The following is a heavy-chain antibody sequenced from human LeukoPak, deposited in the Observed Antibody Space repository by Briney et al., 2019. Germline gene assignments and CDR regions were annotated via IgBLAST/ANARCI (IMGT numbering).Heavy chain of an antibody. CDR1: GFTFSSYG. V-gene: IGHV3-23*01. J-gene: IGHJ4*02. CDR3: AKGNSSGYYVVRYFDY. Sequence: GGSLRLSCAASGFTFSSYGMSWVRQAPGKGLEWVSAISGSGGSTYYADSVKGRFTISRDNSKNTLYLQMNSLRAEDTAVYYCAKGNSSGYYVVRYFDYWGQGTLVTVSS. D-gene: IGHD3-22*01. CDR2: ISGSGGST.